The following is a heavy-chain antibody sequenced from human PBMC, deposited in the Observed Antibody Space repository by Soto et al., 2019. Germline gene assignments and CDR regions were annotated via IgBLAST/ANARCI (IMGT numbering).Heavy chain of an antibody. CDR3: AAGTALVQYALDL. V-gene: IGHV1-58*01. CDR1: GFTFTSSA. D-gene: IGHD5-18*01. Sequence: ASVNVSCKASGFTFTSSAVQWVRQARGQRLEWIGWIVVGSGNTNYAQKFQERVTITRDMSTSTAYMELSSLRSEDTAVYYCAAGTALVQYALDLWGLGRMVTVSS. CDR2: IVVGSGNT. J-gene: IGHJ3*01.